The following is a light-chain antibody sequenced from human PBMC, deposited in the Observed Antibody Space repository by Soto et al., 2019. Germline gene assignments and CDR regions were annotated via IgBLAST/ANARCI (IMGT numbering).Light chain of an antibody. CDR2: EVS. Sequence: ALTQPASVSGSPGQSITISCTGTSSDVGGYNSVSWYQHHPGKAPKLMIYEVSNRPSGVSNRFSGSKSGNTASLAISGLQAEDEADYYCSSYTNSATPCVFGTGTKVTVL. J-gene: IGLJ1*01. CDR1: SSDVGGYNS. CDR3: SSYTNSATPCV. V-gene: IGLV2-14*01.